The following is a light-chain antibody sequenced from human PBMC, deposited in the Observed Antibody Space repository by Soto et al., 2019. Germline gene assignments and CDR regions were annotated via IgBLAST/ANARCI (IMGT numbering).Light chain of an antibody. J-gene: IGLJ1*01. Sequence: QSALTQPASVSGSPRQSITISCTGTSSDVGGYNYVSWYQHHPGKAPKLMIYEVSNRPSGVSNRFSGSKSGNTASLTISGLQAEDEADYYCSSYTYSSTPYVFGTGTKVTVL. V-gene: IGLV2-14*01. CDR3: SSYTYSSTPYV. CDR1: SSDVGGYNY. CDR2: EVS.